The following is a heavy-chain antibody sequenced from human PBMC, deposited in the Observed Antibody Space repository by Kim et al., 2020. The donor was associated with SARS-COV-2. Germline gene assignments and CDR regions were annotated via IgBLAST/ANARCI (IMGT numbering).Heavy chain of an antibody. CDR3: ARDGVWSGLAYYFDY. J-gene: IGHJ4*02. CDR2: ISYDGSNK. Sequence: GGSLRLSCAASGFTFSSYAMHWVRQAPGKGLEWVAVISYDGSNKYYAYSVKGRFTISRDNSKNTLYLQMNSLRAEDTAVYYCARDGVWSGLAYYFDYWGQGTLVTVSS. CDR1: GFTFSSYA. D-gene: IGHD3-3*01. V-gene: IGHV3-30-3*01.